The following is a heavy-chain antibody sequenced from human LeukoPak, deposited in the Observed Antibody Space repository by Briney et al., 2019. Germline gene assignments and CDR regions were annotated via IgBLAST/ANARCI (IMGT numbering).Heavy chain of an antibody. CDR3: ASPQPDLTGFYYFDY. CDR1: GGSISSGGYS. CDR2: IYYSGST. J-gene: IGHJ4*02. D-gene: IGHD7-27*01. V-gene: IGHV4-30-2*03. Sequence: PSETLSLTCAVSGGSISSGGYSWSWIRQPPGKGLEWIGSIYYSGSTYYNPSLKSRVTISVDTSKNQFSLKLSSVTAADTAVYYCASPQPDLTGFYYFDYWGQGTLVTVSS.